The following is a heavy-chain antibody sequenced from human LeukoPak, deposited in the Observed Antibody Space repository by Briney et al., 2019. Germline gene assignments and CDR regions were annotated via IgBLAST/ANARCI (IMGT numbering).Heavy chain of an antibody. V-gene: IGHV4-34*01. D-gene: IGHD6-6*01. J-gene: IGHJ3*01. CDR2: INHSGST. Sequence: SETLSLTCAVYGGSFSGYYWTWIRQPPGKGLEWIGEINHSGSTTYNPSLKSRLTISIDTSRDQFSLTLSSVIAADTAVYYCARRSAYSSSSGVHLWGQGTMVTVSS. CDR1: GGSFSGYY. CDR3: ARRSAYSSSSGVHL.